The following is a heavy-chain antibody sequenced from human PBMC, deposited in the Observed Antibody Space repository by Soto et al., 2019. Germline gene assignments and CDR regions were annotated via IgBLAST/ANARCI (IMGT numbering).Heavy chain of an antibody. J-gene: IGHJ2*01. CDR3: AQTLGLAVAGPGRFDL. CDR2: IIPIFGTA. V-gene: IGHV1-69*12. CDR1: GGTFSSHA. Sequence: QVQLVQSGAEVKKPGSSVKVSCKASGGTFSSHAISWVRQAPGQGLEWMGGIIPIFGTANYAQKFQGRVTITADEPTSTAYMELSSLRSEDTAVYYCAQTLGLAVAGPGRFDLWGRGTLVTVSS. D-gene: IGHD6-19*01.